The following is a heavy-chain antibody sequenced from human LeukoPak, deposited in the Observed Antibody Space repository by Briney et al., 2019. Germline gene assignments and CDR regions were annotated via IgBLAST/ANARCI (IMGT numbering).Heavy chain of an antibody. D-gene: IGHD3-9*01. Sequence: PGGSLRLSCAASEFTFSNYWMNWVRQAPGKGLEWVSSITASSTAIYSADSVKGRFTISRDNAKNFLYLQMNSLRAEDTAVYYCARTYYDILTGYNPYFDYWGQGILVTVSS. J-gene: IGHJ4*02. CDR3: ARTYYDILTGYNPYFDY. V-gene: IGHV3-21*01. CDR1: EFTFSNYW. CDR2: ITASSTAI.